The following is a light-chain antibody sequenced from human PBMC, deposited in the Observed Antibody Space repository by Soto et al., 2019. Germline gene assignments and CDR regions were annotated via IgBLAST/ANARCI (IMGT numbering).Light chain of an antibody. CDR1: QSISSW. CDR2: DAS. Sequence: DIQMTQSPSTLSASVGDRVTITCRASQSISSWLAWYQQKPGKAPKLLIYDASSLESGVPSRFSGSGSGTEFTLTISSLQPDDFATYYCQQYNHYSVTFGQGTKV. V-gene: IGKV1-5*01. CDR3: QQYNHYSVT. J-gene: IGKJ1*01.